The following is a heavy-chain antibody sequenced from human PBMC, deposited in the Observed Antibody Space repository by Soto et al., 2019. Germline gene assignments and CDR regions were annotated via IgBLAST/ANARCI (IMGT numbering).Heavy chain of an antibody. D-gene: IGHD5-18*01. V-gene: IGHV1-69*13. Sequence: SVKVSCKASGGTFSSYAISWVRQAPGQGLEWMGGIIPIFGTANYAQKFQGRVTITADESTSTAYMELSSLRSEDTAVHYCATCGYSYGWDLDYWGQGTLATVSA. CDR3: ATCGYSYGWDLDY. J-gene: IGHJ4*02. CDR2: IIPIFGTA. CDR1: GGTFSSYA.